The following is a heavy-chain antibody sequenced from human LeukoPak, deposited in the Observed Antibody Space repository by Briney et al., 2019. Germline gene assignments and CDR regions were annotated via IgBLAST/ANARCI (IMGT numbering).Heavy chain of an antibody. V-gene: IGHV4-30-2*01. CDR1: GGSISSGGYY. J-gene: IGHJ5*02. CDR2: INHSGST. Sequence: KSSQTLSLTCTVSGGSISSGGYYWSWIRQPPGKGLEWIGEINHSGSTNYNPSLKSRVTISVDTSKNQFSLKLSSVTAADTAVYYCARRERIVVVPAAPKRLWFDPWGQGTLVTVSS. D-gene: IGHD2-2*01. CDR3: ARRERIVVVPAAPKRLWFDP.